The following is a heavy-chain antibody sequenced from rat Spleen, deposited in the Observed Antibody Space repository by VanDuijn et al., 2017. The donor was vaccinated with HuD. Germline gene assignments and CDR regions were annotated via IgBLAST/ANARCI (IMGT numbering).Heavy chain of an antibody. D-gene: IGHD1-9*01. CDR3: ARAHTTGIRDWLAY. V-gene: IGHV2-13*01. CDR2: IWGNGET. J-gene: IGHJ3*01. Sequence: LEWMGVIWGNGETNYNSALKSRLSISRDTSKSQVYLKMNSLQTEDTATYYCARAHTTGIRDWLAYWGQGTLVTVSS.